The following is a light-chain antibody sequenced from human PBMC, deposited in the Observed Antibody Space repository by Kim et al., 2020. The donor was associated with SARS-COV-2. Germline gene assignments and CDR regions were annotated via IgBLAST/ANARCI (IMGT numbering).Light chain of an antibody. J-gene: IGKJ1*01. Sequence: EIVMTQSPATLSVSPGERATLSCRASQSVSSNLAWYQQKPGQAPRLLIYGESTRATGIPARFSGSGSGTEFTLTISSLQSEDFAVYYCQHSETFGQGTKVDIK. CDR2: GES. CDR3: QHSET. V-gene: IGKV3-15*01. CDR1: QSVSSN.